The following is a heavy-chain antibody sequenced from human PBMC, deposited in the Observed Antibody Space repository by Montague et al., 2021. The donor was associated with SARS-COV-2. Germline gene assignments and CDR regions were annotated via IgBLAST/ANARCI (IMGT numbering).Heavy chain of an antibody. D-gene: IGHD4-23*01. CDR2: IYYSGST. CDR3: ARRGDYGGPRFDY. CDR1: GGSVNSRSYY. Sequence: SETLSLTCTVSGGSVNSRSYYWGWIRQPPGKGLEWVGSIYYSGSTHYNPSLRSRVTISVDTSKNQFSLKLSSVTAADTAVYYCARRGDYGGPRFDYWDQGTLVSVSS. J-gene: IGHJ4*02. V-gene: IGHV4-39*01.